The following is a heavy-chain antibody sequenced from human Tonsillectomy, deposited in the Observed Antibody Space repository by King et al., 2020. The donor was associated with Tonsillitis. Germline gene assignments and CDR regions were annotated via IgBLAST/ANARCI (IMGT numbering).Heavy chain of an antibody. V-gene: IGHV4-39*07. CDR3: ARRSVGGIIAYYFAY. CDR2: VYNSGET. D-gene: IGHD3-16*02. CDR1: GDSITSGNYY. J-gene: IGHJ4*02. Sequence: QLQLQESGPGLVKPSETLSLTCSVSGDSITSGNYYWGWIRQPPGKGLEWVGSVYNSGETHYNPSLKSRVTISVDTSKNQFSLKLNAVTAADTADYCRARRSVGGIIAYYFAYWGQGTLVSISS.